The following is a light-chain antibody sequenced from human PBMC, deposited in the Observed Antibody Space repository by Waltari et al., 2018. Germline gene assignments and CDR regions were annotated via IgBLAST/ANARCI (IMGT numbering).Light chain of an antibody. J-gene: IGLJ1*01. Sequence: SYVLTQAPSVSVAPGETARITCGGNNIADKNVHWYQQKPGQAPVLVIFYDSDRPSGIPDRFSGSNSGNTATLTISRAEAGDEADYYCQVWDTSIDLSVFGTGTKVTVL. CDR1: NIADKN. CDR3: QVWDTSIDLSV. V-gene: IGLV3-21*04. CDR2: YDS.